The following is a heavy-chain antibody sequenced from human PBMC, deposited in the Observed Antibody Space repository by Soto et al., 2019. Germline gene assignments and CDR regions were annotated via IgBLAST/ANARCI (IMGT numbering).Heavy chain of an antibody. CDR3: ARDSEITIFGVVISPRYGMDV. CDR1: GYTFTGYY. V-gene: IGHV1-2*04. J-gene: IGHJ6*02. D-gene: IGHD3-3*01. CDR2: INPNSGGT. Sequence: ASVKVSCKASGYTFTGYYMHWVRQAPGQGLEWMGWINPNSGGTNYAQKFQGWVTMTRDTSISTAYMELSRLRSDDTAVYYCARDSEITIFGVVISPRYGMDVWAQRTTVTVSS.